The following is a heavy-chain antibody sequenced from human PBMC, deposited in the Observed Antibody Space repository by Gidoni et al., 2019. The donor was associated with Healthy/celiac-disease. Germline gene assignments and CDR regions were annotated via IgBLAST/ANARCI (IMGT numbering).Heavy chain of an antibody. CDR2: ISSSSSTI. CDR3: ANLLVVAVGDDAFDI. CDR1: GFTFSSYS. V-gene: IGHV3-48*02. D-gene: IGHD3-22*01. J-gene: IGHJ3*02. Sequence: EVQLVESGGGLVQPGGSLRLSCAASGFTFSSYSMNWVRQAPGKGLEWVSYISSSSSTIYYADSVKGRFTISRDNAKNSLYLQMNSLRDEDTAVYYCANLLVVAVGDDAFDIWGQGTMVTVSS.